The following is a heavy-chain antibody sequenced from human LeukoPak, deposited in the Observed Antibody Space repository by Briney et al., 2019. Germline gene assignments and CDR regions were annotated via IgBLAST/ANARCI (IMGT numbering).Heavy chain of an antibody. CDR3: AKDAAVALDY. CDR1: GFTFSDFS. V-gene: IGHV3-48*01. J-gene: IGHJ4*02. CDR2: ISGSGGTV. Sequence: GGSLRLSCAASGFTFSDFSMNWVRQAPGKGLEWLSYISGSGGTVYYADSVKGRFTISRDNAKSSLYLQTNGLRAEDTAVYYCAKDAAVALDYWGQGTLVTVSS. D-gene: IGHD6-19*01.